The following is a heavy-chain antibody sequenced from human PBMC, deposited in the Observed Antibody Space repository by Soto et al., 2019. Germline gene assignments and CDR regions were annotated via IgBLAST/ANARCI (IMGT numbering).Heavy chain of an antibody. CDR1: GGSISSYY. D-gene: IGHD1-20*01. J-gene: IGHJ5*02. CDR3: ARVGGINWFDP. V-gene: IGHV4-59*06. CDR2: IYYSGST. Sequence: PSETLSLTCTVSGGSISSYYLSWIRQHPGKGLEWIGYIYYSGSTYYNPSLKSRVTISVDTSKNQFSLKLSSVTAADTAVYYCARVGGINWFDPWGQGTLVTVSS.